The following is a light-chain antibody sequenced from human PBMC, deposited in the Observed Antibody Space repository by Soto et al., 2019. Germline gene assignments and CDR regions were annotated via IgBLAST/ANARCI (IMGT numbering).Light chain of an antibody. J-gene: IGKJ4*01. CDR3: RPYNVGPLH. CDR1: QSVSSN. Sequence: EIVMTQSPATLSVSPGERATLSCRASQSVSSNLAWYQQKPGQTPKLLFYVASTRATGIPARFSGSGSGTEFSLTISCLQSSEFAVYYCRPYNVGPLHFGGGNKVEFK. V-gene: IGKV3-15*01. CDR2: VAS.